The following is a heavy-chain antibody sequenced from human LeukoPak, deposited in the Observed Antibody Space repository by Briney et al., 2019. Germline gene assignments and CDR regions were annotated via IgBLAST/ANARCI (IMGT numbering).Heavy chain of an antibody. D-gene: IGHD5-24*01. V-gene: IGHV3-48*01. CDR2: IGIDSGNT. CDR1: GFTFSDDS. J-gene: IGHJ4*02. Sequence: GVSLRLSCAASGFTFSDDSMNWVRQAPGKGLEWISYIGIDSGNTNYADSVKGRFTISGDKAKNSLYLQMNSLRVEDTAVYYCARDYKYAFDNWGQGTLVTVSS. CDR3: ARDYKYAFDN.